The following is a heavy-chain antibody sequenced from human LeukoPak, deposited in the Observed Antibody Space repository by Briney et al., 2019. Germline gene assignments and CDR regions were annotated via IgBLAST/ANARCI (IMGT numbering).Heavy chain of an antibody. V-gene: IGHV2-5*01. Sequence: ESGPTLVKPTQTLTLTCTFSGFSLSTSGVGVGWIRQPPGKALEWLALIYWNDDKRYSPSLKSRLTITKDTSKNQVVLTMTNMDPVDTATYYCAHRSSSWYAVDYFDYWGQGTLVTVSS. D-gene: IGHD6-13*01. CDR3: AHRSSSWYAVDYFDY. CDR1: GFSLSTSGVG. CDR2: IYWNDDK. J-gene: IGHJ4*02.